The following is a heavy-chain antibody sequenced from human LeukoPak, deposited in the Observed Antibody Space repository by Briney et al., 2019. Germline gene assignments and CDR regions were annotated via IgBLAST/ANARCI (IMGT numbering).Heavy chain of an antibody. CDR2: INHSGST. CDR1: GGSFSGYY. CDR3: ARGVVVGWYYFDY. J-gene: IGHJ4*02. D-gene: IGHD2-15*01. V-gene: IGHV4-34*01. Sequence: PSETLSLTCAVYGGSFSGYYWSWIRQPPGKGLEWIGEINHSGSTNYNPSLKSRVTISVDTSKNQFSLKLSSVTAADTAVYYCARGVVVGWYYFDYWGQGTLVTVSS.